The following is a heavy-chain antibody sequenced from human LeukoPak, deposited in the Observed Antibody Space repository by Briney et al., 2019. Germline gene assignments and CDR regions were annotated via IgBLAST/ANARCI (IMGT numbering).Heavy chain of an antibody. CDR3: ARGSTSSSYQYGMDV. V-gene: IGHV3-33*01. Sequence: PGRSLRLSCAASGFTLSSFGMVWVRQAPGKGLEWVTLMWYDGRNKYYADSVKGRFSISRDNSKKTLYLQMNSPRAEDTAVYYCARGSTSSSYQYGMDVWGQGTTVTVSS. J-gene: IGHJ6*02. CDR2: MWYDGRNK. CDR1: GFTLSSFG. D-gene: IGHD2-2*01.